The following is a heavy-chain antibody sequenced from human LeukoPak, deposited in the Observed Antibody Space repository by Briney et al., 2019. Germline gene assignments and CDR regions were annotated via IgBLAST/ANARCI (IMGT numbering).Heavy chain of an antibody. Sequence: GASVKVSCKASGDTFTSYAMNWVRQAPGQGLEWMGWINTNTGNPTYAQGFTGRFVFSLDTSVSTAYLQTSSLKAEDTAVYYCARDYLHYYGDYYFDYWGQGTLVTVSS. J-gene: IGHJ4*02. V-gene: IGHV7-4-1*02. D-gene: IGHD4-17*01. CDR2: INTNTGNP. CDR3: ARDYLHYYGDYYFDY. CDR1: GDTFTSYA.